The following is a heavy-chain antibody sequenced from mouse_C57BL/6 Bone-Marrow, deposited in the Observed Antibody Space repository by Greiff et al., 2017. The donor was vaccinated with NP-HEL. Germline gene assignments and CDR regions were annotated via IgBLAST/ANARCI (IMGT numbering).Heavy chain of an antibody. D-gene: IGHD2-1*01. V-gene: IGHV5-9*01. Sequence: EVKLMESGGGLVKPGGSLKLSCAASGFTFSSYTMSWVRQTPEKRLEWVATISGGGGNTYYPDSVKGRFTISRDNAKNTLYLQMGSLRSEDTALYYCARSTMGYWGQGTTLTVSS. J-gene: IGHJ2*01. CDR3: ARSTMGY. CDR1: GFTFSSYT. CDR2: ISGGGGNT.